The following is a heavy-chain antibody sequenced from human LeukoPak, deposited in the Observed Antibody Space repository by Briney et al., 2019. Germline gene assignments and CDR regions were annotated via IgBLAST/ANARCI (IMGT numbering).Heavy chain of an antibody. CDR1: GYTFTSYA. D-gene: IGHD1-1*01. Sequence: ASVKVSCKASGYTFTSYAMHWVRQAPGQRLEWMGWISGYNGYTKYSQKLQGRVTMTTDTSTSTAYMELRSLRSDDTAVYYCARGAVNRYNWNDDNYYYYYLDVWGKGTTVTVSS. J-gene: IGHJ6*03. CDR3: ARGAVNRYNWNDDNYYYYYLDV. V-gene: IGHV1-18*01. CDR2: ISGYNGYT.